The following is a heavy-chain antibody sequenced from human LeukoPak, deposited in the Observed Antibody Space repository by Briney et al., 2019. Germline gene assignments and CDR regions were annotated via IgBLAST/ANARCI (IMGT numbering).Heavy chain of an antibody. D-gene: IGHD3-10*01. Sequence: GSSVKVSCKASGGTFSSYAISWVRQAPGQGLEWMGWISAYNGNTNYAQKLQGRVTMTTDTSTSTAYMELRSLRSDDTAVYYCASLGEAGTFDYWGQGTLVTVSS. CDR3: ASLGEAGTFDY. CDR2: ISAYNGNT. V-gene: IGHV1-18*01. J-gene: IGHJ4*02. CDR1: GGTFSSYA.